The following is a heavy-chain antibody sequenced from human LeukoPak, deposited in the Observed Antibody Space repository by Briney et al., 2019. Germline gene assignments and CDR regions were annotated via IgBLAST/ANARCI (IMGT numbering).Heavy chain of an antibody. V-gene: IGHV4-34*01. CDR2: INHSGST. J-gene: IGHJ2*01. CDR1: GGSFSGYY. CDR3: ARGPNYWYFDL. Sequence: SETLSLTCAVYGGSFSGYYWSWIRQPPGKGLEWIGEINHSGSTNYNPSLKSRVTISVDTSKNQFSLKLTPVTAADTAVYYCARGPNYWYFDLWGRGTLVTVSS.